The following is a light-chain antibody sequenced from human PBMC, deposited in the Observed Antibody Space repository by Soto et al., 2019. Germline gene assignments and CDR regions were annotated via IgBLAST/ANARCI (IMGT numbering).Light chain of an antibody. V-gene: IGLV1-44*01. CDR3: ATWDDRLNGLI. CDR2: SNN. CDR1: SSNIKTNG. Sequence: QSVLTQPPSASGTPGQRVTISCSGGSSNIKTNGVSWYQQVTGAAPKLLIYSNNQPPSGAPDRFTGSKSGTSASLAIAGLQSEDEATYHCATWDDRLNGLIFGGGTKLTVL. J-gene: IGLJ2*01.